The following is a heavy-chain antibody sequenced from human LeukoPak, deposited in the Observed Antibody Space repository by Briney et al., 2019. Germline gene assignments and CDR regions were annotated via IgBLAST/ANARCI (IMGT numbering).Heavy chain of an antibody. CDR1: GYSISSGYY. V-gene: IGHV4-38-2*01. CDR3: ARLGVAARPFDY. Sequence: SETLSLTCAVSGYSISSGYYWGWIRQPPGKGLEWIGSIYHSGSTYYNPSPKSRVTISVDTSKNQFSLKLSSVTAADTAVYYCARLGVAARPFDYWGQGTLVTVSS. D-gene: IGHD6-6*01. J-gene: IGHJ4*02. CDR2: IYHSGST.